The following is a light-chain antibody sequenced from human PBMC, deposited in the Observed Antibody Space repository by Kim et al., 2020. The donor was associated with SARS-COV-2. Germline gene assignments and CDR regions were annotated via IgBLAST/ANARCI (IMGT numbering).Light chain of an antibody. CDR1: SSDVGGYAW. J-gene: IGLJ1*01. V-gene: IGLV2-8*01. CDR3: CSYAGDDNYV. Sequence: GQSVTISCPGTSSDVGGYAWVSWYQQHPGKAPKLIISDVSQRPSGVPDRFSGSKSGNSASLTVSGLQAEDEADYYCCSYAGDDNYVFGTGTKVTVL. CDR2: DVS.